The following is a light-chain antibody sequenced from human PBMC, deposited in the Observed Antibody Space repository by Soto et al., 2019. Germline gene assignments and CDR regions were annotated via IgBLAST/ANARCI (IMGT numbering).Light chain of an antibody. CDR1: QSVSSN. CDR2: GAS. J-gene: IGKJ2*01. Sequence: EIVMTQSPATRSVSPGETAAFSCRASQSVSSNLAWYQLKPGQAPRLIIYGASTRATGIPARFSGSGSGTEFTLTISSLQSEDFAVYYCQQYNNWPPRYTFGQGTKLEI. V-gene: IGKV3-15*01. CDR3: QQYNNWPPRYT.